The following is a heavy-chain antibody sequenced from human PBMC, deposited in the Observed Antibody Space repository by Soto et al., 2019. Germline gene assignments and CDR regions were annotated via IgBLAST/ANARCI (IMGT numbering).Heavy chain of an antibody. CDR3: ARRGAVAATTYDY. D-gene: IGHD2-15*01. J-gene: IGHJ4*02. V-gene: IGHV4-39*01. CDR2: IYYSGST. CDR1: GGSISSSSYY. Sequence: SETLSLTCTVSGGSISSSSYYWGWIRQPPGKGLEWIGSIYYSGSTYYSPSLKSRVTISVDTSKNQFSLKLSSVTAADTAVYYCARRGAVAATTYDYWGQGTLVTVS.